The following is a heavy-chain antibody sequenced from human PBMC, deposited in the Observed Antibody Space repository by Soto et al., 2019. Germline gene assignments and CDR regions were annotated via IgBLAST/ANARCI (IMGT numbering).Heavy chain of an antibody. CDR2: IWYGGSNK. V-gene: IGHV3-33*01. CDR1: GFTFSSYG. Sequence: PGGSLRLSCAASGFTFSSYGMHWVRQAPGKGLEWVAVIWYGGSNKYYADSVKGRFTISRDNSKNTLYLQMNSLRAEDTAVYYCARDMKTYYYGMDVWGQGTTVTVSS. J-gene: IGHJ6*02. CDR3: ARDMKTYYYGMDV.